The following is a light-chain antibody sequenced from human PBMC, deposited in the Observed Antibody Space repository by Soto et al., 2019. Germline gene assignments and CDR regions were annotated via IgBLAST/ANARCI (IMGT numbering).Light chain of an antibody. V-gene: IGKV1-39*01. J-gene: IGKJ1*01. CDR2: AAS. CDR1: ESIRDY. Sequence: DIQMTQSPSSLSASVGDRVTITCRASESIRDYLNWYQQKPGKAPNLLIYAASSLQSGVPSRFSGGGSGTDFTLTISSLQSEDFAVYHCQQYNNWPPWTFGQGTKVDIK. CDR3: QQYNNWPPWT.